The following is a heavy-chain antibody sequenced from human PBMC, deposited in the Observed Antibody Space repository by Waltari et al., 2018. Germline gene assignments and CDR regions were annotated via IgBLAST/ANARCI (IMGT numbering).Heavy chain of an antibody. Sequence: QVQLLESGPGLVKPSETLSLTCTVSGGSITSYSWTWTRQPPGKGLDWIGNSHYSGSTSYNPSLKSRVTMSLDTSKSKFSLKLNSVTAADTAVYYCLAGRAGEPFDYWGQGTLVTVSS. CDR1: GGSITSYS. CDR3: LAGRAGEPFDY. J-gene: IGHJ4*02. V-gene: IGHV4-59*01. CDR2: SHYSGST. D-gene: IGHD6-19*01.